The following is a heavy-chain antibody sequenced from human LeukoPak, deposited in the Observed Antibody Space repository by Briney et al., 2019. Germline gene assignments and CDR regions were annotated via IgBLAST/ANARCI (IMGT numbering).Heavy chain of an antibody. J-gene: IGHJ5*02. CDR1: GFTFSSYS. CDR3: ARDQSSVAGTTYNWFDP. D-gene: IGHD6-19*01. CDR2: ISGSSSYI. V-gene: IGHV3-21*01. Sequence: GGSLRLSCAASGFTFSSYSMNWVRQAPGKGLEWVSSISGSSSYIYYADSVKGRFTISRANAKNSLYLQMNSLRAEDTAVYYCARDQSSVAGTTYNWFDPWGQGTLVTVSS.